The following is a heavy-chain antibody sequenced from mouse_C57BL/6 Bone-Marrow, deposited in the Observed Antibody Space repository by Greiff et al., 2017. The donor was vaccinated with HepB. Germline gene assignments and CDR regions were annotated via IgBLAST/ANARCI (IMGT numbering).Heavy chain of an antibody. CDR2: ISSGGGYT. Sequence: EVMLVESGGDLVKPGGSLKLSCAASGFTFSSYGMYWVRQTPDKRLEWVATISSGGGYTYYPDSVKGRFTISRDNSKNTLYLQMSSLKSEETAMYYCARSDDGSSPYLYFDVWGTGTTVTVAS. CDR1: GFTFSSYG. J-gene: IGHJ1*03. V-gene: IGHV5-6*01. D-gene: IGHD1-1*01. CDR3: ARSDDGSSPYLYFDV.